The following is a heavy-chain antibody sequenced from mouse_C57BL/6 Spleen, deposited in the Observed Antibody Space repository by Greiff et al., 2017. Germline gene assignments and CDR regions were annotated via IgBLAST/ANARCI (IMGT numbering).Heavy chain of an antibody. CDR2: IYPSDSET. D-gene: IGHD1-1*01. Sequence: QVHVKQPGAELVRPGSSVKLSCKASGYTFTSYWMDWVKQRPGQGLEWIGNIYPSDSETHYNQKFKDKATLTVDKSSSTAYMQLSSLTSEDSAVYYCARDYYGSSYDYAMDYWGQGTSVTVSS. J-gene: IGHJ4*01. CDR1: GYTFTSYW. V-gene: IGHV1-61*01. CDR3: ARDYYGSSYDYAMDY.